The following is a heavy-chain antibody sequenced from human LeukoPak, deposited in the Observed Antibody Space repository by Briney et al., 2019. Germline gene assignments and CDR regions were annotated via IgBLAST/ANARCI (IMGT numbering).Heavy chain of an antibody. CDR2: ISFSGKA. D-gene: IGHD2-2*01. V-gene: IGHV4-39*02. CDR3: ATSRSAAVYFDY. Sequence: SETLSLTCTVSGGSISSGDYNWGWIRQPPGKGLEWIGRISFSGKANYNPSLESRVTISVDTSKNHISLRLSSVTAADTAVYYCATSRSAAVYFDYWGQGTLVTVSS. CDR1: GGSISSGDYN. J-gene: IGHJ4*02.